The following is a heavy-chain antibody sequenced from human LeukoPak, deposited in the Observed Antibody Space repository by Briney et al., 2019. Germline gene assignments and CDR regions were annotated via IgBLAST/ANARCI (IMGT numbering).Heavy chain of an antibody. CDR3: ARAGSGSGWYFDY. CDR2: ISPYNGNT. V-gene: IGHV1-18*01. Sequence: GASVKVSCKSSGYXFTSVGITWVRRAPGQGLEWMGWISPYNGNTRYAQKFQGRVAMTTDTSTTTAYMELRGLRFNDTAVYYCARAGSGSGWYFDYWGQGTVVTVSS. D-gene: IGHD6-19*01. CDR1: GYXFTSVG. J-gene: IGHJ4*02.